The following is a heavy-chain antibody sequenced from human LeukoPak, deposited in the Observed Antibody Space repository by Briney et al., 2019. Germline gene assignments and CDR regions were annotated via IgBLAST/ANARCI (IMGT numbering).Heavy chain of an antibody. Sequence: PGGSLRLSCAASGFTFSSYEMNWVRQAPGKGLEWVSYISSSGSTIYYADSVKGRFTISRDNAKNSLYLQMNSLRAEDTAVYYCARVPRDIVVVVAAMDVWGKGTTVTISS. CDR3: ARVPRDIVVVVAAMDV. CDR2: ISSSGSTI. J-gene: IGHJ6*04. CDR1: GFTFSSYE. D-gene: IGHD2-15*01. V-gene: IGHV3-48*03.